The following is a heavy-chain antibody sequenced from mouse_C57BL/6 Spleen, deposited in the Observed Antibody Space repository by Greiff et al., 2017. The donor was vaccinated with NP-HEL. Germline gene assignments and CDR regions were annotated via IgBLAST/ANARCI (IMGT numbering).Heavy chain of an antibody. CDR1: GYTFTGYW. J-gene: IGHJ3*01. CDR3: ARGGFAY. CDR2: ILPGRGST. Sequence: VHLVESGAELMKPGDSVKLSCKATGYTFTGYWIEWVKQRPGHGLEWIGEILPGRGSTNYNEKFKGKATFTADTSSNTAYMQLSGLTTEDSAIYYCARGGFAYWGQGTLVTVSA. V-gene: IGHV1-9*01.